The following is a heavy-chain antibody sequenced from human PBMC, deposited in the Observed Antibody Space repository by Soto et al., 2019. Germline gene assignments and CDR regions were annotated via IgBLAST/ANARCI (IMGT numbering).Heavy chain of an antibody. V-gene: IGHV4-59*08. CDR3: ARLTTVKVYYYYYYMDV. CDR1: GGSISSYY. D-gene: IGHD4-17*01. Sequence: SSETLSLTCTVSGGSISSYYWSWIRQPPGKGLEWIGYIYYSGSTNYNPSLKSRVTISVDTSKNQFSLKLSSVTAADTAVYYCARLTTVKVYYYYYYMDVWGKGTTVTVSS. CDR2: IYYSGST. J-gene: IGHJ6*03.